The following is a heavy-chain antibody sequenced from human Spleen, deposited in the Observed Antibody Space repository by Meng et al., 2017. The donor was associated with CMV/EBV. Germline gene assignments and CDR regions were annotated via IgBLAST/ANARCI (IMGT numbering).Heavy chain of an antibody. V-gene: IGHV1-2*02. Sequence: ASVKVSCKASGYTFTGYYMHWVRQAPGQGLEWMGWINPNSGGTNYAQKFQGRVTMTRDTSISTAYMEVSRLRSDDMAVYYCARVKRYCTGGSCSSTGYYGMDVWGQGTTVTVSS. CDR3: ARVKRYCTGGSCSSTGYYGMDV. CDR2: INPNSGGT. J-gene: IGHJ6*02. D-gene: IGHD2-15*01. CDR1: GYTFTGYY.